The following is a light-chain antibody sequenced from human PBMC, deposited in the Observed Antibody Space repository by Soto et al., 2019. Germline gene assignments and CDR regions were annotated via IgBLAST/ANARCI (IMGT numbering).Light chain of an antibody. V-gene: IGLV2-14*01. Sequence: QSALTQPASVSVSPGQSITISCTGTSSDVGGYDYVSWYQQHPGKVPKLIIYEVTKRPSGVSHRFSGSKSGHTASLTISGLQTEDEADYYCSSYTTSSALVFGGGTQLPS. CDR1: SSDVGGYDY. J-gene: IGLJ2*01. CDR2: EVT. CDR3: SSYTTSSALV.